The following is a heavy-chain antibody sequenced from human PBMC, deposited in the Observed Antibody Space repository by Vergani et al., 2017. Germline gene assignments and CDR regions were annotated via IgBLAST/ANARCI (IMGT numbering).Heavy chain of an antibody. CDR3: AKSAFSDYSSLHHFYYMDV. J-gene: IGHJ6*03. Sequence: EVQLVESGGGLVKPGGSLRLSCAASGFTFSSYAMSWVLQAPGKGLEWVSLIGGSGVHTYYADSVKGRFTISRDNSKNTLYLQMNSLRAEDTAVYYCAKSAFSDYSSLHHFYYMDVWGKGTTVTVSS. D-gene: IGHD4-17*01. CDR2: IGGSGVHT. V-gene: IGHV3-23*04. CDR1: GFTFSSYA.